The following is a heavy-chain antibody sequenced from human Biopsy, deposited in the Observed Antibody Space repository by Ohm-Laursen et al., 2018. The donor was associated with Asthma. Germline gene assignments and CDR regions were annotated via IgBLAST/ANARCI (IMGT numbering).Heavy chain of an antibody. CDR1: GLTFRNYG. Sequence: SLRLSCAASGLTFRNYGMHWVRQAPGKGLEWVALISFDGSTKYFADSVKGRFTISRDNSKNTFYLQMNSLRAEDTAVYYCARAISSSWWAVEYWGQGTLVTVSS. J-gene: IGHJ4*02. CDR2: ISFDGSTK. V-gene: IGHV3-30*03. D-gene: IGHD6-6*01. CDR3: ARAISSSWWAVEY.